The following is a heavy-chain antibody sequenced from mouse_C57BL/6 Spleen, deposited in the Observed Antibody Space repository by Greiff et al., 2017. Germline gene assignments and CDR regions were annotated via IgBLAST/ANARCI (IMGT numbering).Heavy chain of an antibody. CDR1: GFTFSSYG. V-gene: IGHV5-6*01. Sequence: EVHLVESGGDLVKPGGSLKLSCAASGFTFSSYGMSWVRQTPDKRLEWVATISSGGSYTYYPDSVKGRFTISRDNAKNTLYLQMSSLKSEDTAMYYCARHDDGYFLFDYWGQRTTLTVSS. CDR3: ARHDDGYFLFDY. J-gene: IGHJ2*01. CDR2: ISSGGSYT. D-gene: IGHD2-3*01.